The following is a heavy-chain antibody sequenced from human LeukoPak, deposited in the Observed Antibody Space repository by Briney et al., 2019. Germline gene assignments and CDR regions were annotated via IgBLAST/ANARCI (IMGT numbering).Heavy chain of an antibody. CDR1: GFTFSGYY. V-gene: IGHV3-11*04. CDR3: ARSRFYFDY. J-gene: IGHJ4*02. Sequence: PGGSLRLSCAAYGFTFSGYYMSWIRQAPGKGLEWVSYISSSGSAMYYGDSVKGRFTISRDNAKNSLYLQMNSLRAEDTAVYYCARSRFYFDYWGQGTLVTVSS. CDR2: ISSSGSAM.